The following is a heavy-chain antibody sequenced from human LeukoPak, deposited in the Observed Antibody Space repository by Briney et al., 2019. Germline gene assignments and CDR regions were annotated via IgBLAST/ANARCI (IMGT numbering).Heavy chain of an antibody. J-gene: IGHJ4*02. D-gene: IGHD3-22*01. CDR3: ARVGDFYYYDSSGYYSD. CDR2: ISNDGSNK. CDR1: GFTFSGYG. Sequence: GGSLRLSCAASGFTFSGYGMHWVRQAPGKGLEWVAVISNDGSNKYYADSVKGRFTISRDNSKNTLYLQMNSLRAEDTAVYYCARVGDFYYYDSSGYYSDWGQGTLVTVSS. V-gene: IGHV3-30*03.